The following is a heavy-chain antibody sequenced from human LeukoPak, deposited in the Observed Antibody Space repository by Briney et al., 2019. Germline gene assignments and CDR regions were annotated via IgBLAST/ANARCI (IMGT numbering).Heavy chain of an antibody. CDR3: AGGRGWLIDY. CDR1: GFTFSDYY. Sequence: GGSLRLSCAASGFTFSDYYISWVRQAPGKGLEWVTNMNQDGSEKLYVDSVKGRFTISRDNAKNSLFLQMYSLRAEDTGVYYCAGGRGWLIDYWGQGTLVTVSS. CDR2: MNQDGSEK. J-gene: IGHJ4*02. D-gene: IGHD6-19*01. V-gene: IGHV3-7*01.